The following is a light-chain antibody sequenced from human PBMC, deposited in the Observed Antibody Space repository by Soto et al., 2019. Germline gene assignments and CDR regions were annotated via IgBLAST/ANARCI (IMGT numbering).Light chain of an antibody. V-gene: IGLV2-8*01. CDR1: SSDVGGYNF. CDR2: EVS. J-gene: IGLJ1*01. Sequence: QSALSHPPSASWSPGHSVTISCTGTSSDVGGYNFVSWYQQHPGKGPKLMIYEVSKRPSGVPDRFSASKSGNTASLTVSGLQAEDEAHYYCSSYAGSDNYVFGTGTKVNV. CDR3: SSYAGSDNYV.